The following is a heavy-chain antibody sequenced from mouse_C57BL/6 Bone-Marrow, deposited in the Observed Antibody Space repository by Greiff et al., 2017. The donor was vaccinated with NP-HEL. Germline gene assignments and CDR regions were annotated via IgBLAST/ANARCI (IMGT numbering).Heavy chain of an antibody. CDR2: FHPYNDDT. Sequence: VQLQQSGAELVKPGASVKMSCKASGYTFTTYPIEWVKQNHGKSLEWIGNFHPYNDDTEYNEKFKNKATLTVEKSSSTVYLELSRLTSDDSSVYYCARGGNYWYYFDYWGQATTLTVSS. V-gene: IGHV1-47*01. CDR1: GYTFTTYP. D-gene: IGHD2-1*01. CDR3: ARGGNYWYYFDY. J-gene: IGHJ2*01.